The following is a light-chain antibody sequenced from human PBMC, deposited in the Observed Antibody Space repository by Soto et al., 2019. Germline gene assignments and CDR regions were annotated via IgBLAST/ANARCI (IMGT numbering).Light chain of an antibody. CDR3: SSYTSSSPVV. V-gene: IGLV2-14*01. CDR2: DVS. CDR1: SSDVGGYNY. Sequence: QSALTQPASVSGSPGQSITISCTGTSSDVGGYNYVSWYQQHPGKAPKLMIYDVSNRPSGVSNRFSGSKSGNTASLTISGRQAEDEADYYCSSYTSSSPVVFGGETQLTVL. J-gene: IGLJ2*01.